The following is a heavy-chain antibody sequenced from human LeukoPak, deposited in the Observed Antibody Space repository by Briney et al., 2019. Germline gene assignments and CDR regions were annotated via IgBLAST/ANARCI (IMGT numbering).Heavy chain of an antibody. V-gene: IGHV3-30-3*01. D-gene: IGHD7-27*01. Sequence: GGSLRLSCAASGFTFSSYPMHWVRQAPGRGLEWVALISYVGSNKHYADSVKGRFTISRDNSKNTLYLQMNSLRAEDTAVYYCARDLTGFDASDIWGQGTMVTVSS. CDR3: ARDLTGFDASDI. CDR2: ISYVGSNK. J-gene: IGHJ3*02. CDR1: GFTFSSYP.